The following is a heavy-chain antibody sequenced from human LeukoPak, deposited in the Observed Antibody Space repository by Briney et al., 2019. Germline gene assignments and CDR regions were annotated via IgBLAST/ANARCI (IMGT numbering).Heavy chain of an antibody. CDR1: GFSLTSYS. CDR2: MNIRGSPT. CDR3: AREPASGGNFLDH. J-gene: IGHJ4*02. D-gene: IGHD1-7*01. V-gene: IGHV3-48*01. Sequence: GGSLRLSCEASGFSLTSYSMNWVRQAPGKGLQWIAYMNIRGSPTFYADSVKGRFTISRDSVKNSVFLQMNSLRGEDTAVYFCAREPASGGNFLDHWGQGIMVTVFS.